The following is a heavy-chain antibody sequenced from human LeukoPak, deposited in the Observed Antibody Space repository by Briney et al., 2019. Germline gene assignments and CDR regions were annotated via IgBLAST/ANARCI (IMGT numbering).Heavy chain of an antibody. CDR2: IYTTGST. Sequence: SETLSLTCSVSGGFISSYSWSWIRQPPGKGLEWIGYIYTTGSTDYNPSLKSRVTISGDTSKNQFSLKLSSATAADTAVYYCARRSPSSSWYFDYWGQGTLVTVSS. CDR3: ARRSPSSSWYFDY. J-gene: IGHJ4*02. V-gene: IGHV4-4*09. CDR1: GGFISSYS. D-gene: IGHD6-13*01.